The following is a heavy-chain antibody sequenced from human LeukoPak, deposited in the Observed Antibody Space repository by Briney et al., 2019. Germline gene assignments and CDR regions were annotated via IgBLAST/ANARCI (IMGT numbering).Heavy chain of an antibody. CDR1: GGSISSYY. CDR2: IYYSGST. J-gene: IGHJ4*02. V-gene: IGHV4-59*01. D-gene: IGHD3-10*01. CDR3: ARTNFSGGYFIFGYYFDY. Sequence: SETLSLTCTVSGGSISSYYWSWIRQPPGKGLEWIGYIYYSGSTNYNPSLKSRVTISVDTSKNQFSLKLSSVTAADTAVYYCARTNFSGGYFIFGYYFDYWGQGTLVTVSS.